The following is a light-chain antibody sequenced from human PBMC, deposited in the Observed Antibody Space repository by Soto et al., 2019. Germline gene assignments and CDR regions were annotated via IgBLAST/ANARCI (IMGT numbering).Light chain of an antibody. CDR3: QQYKSYSGT. CDR2: MAS. V-gene: IGKV1-5*03. CDR1: QSINNW. Sequence: DIQMTQSPSTLSASVGDRVTITCRASQSINNWLAWYQQKPGKAPKLLIYMASSLESGVPSRFSASGSGTEFTRTISSLQTDDFAAYYCQQYKSYSGTFGQGTKVEIK. J-gene: IGKJ1*01.